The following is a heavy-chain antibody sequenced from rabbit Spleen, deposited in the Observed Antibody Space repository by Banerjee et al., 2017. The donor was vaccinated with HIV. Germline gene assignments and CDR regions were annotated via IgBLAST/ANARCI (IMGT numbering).Heavy chain of an antibody. CDR2: IDPIFHST. Sequence: QEQLEESGGDLVKPGASLTLTCTASGFSFSSSYWICWVRQASGKGLEWIGYIDPIFHSTYYATWVNGRFTISRHNAQNTLFLQLDSLTAADTATYFCVRDQAGDADYGTYYLNLWGPGTLVTVS. V-gene: IGHV1S45*01. D-gene: IGHD2-1*01. J-gene: IGHJ4*01. CDR1: GFSFSSSYW. CDR3: VRDQAGDADYGTYYLNL.